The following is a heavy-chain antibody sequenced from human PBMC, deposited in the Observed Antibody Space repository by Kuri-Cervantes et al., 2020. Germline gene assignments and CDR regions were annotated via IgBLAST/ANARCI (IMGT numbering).Heavy chain of an antibody. J-gene: IGHJ4*02. V-gene: IGHV5-51*01. CDR2: IYPGDFDT. D-gene: IGHD6-6*01. Sequence: GESLKISCKDSGYSFTNNWIGWVRQLPGKGLEWMGIIYPGDFDTRYSPSFRGQVTISADKSINTAYLQWSSLKASDSAMYYCARWDSSSSGDYFDYWGQGTLVTVSS. CDR1: GYSFTNNW. CDR3: ARWDSSSSGDYFDY.